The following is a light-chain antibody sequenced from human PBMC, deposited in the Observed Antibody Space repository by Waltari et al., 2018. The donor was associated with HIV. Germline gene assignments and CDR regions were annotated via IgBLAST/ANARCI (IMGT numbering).Light chain of an antibody. V-gene: IGKV3-20*01. CDR3: QQYGSSLFT. CDR1: QSVSSRF. J-gene: IGKJ4*01. CDR2: GAS. Sequence: EIVLTQSPGTLSLSPGERATLSCRASQSVSSRFLALYQQKPGQAPRLLIYGASSRATGIPDRFSGSGSGTEFTLTISSLEPEDFAVYHCQQYGSSLFTFGGGTKVEIK.